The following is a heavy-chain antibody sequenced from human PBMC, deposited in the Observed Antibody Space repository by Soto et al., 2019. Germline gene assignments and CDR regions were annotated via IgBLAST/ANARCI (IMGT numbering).Heavy chain of an antibody. Sequence: PGASLKISCKGSGYSFTSYWIGWVRQMPGKGLEWMGIIYPGDSDTRYSPSFQGQVTISADKSISTAYLQWSSLKASDTAMYYCASSYDSLYYYYGMDVWGQGTTVTVSS. V-gene: IGHV5-51*01. CDR1: GYSFTSYW. D-gene: IGHD3-22*01. CDR2: IYPGDSDT. CDR3: ASSYDSLYYYYGMDV. J-gene: IGHJ6*02.